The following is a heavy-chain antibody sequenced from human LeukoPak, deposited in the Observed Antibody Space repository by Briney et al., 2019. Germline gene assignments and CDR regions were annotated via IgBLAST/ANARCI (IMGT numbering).Heavy chain of an antibody. CDR3: ARDLGSVTGTTNWFDP. V-gene: IGHV4-4*07. Sequence: SETLSLTCTVSGGSISSYYWSWIRQPAGKGLEWIGRIYTSGRTIYNPSLKSRVTMSIDTSKNRFSLKLNSVTAADTAVYYCARDLGSVTGTTNWFDPWGQGTLVTVSS. J-gene: IGHJ5*02. CDR1: GGSISSYY. CDR2: IYTSGRT. D-gene: IGHD1-7*01.